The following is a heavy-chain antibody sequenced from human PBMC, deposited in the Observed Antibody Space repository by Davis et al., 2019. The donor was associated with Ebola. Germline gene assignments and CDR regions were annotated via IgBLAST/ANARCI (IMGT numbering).Heavy chain of an antibody. CDR2: INPDGSST. CDR1: GFTLSKYW. J-gene: IGHJ4*02. D-gene: IGHD3-22*01. Sequence: PGGSLRLSCAASGFTLSKYWVHWVRQAPGKGLVWVSRINPDGSSTAYADSVKGRFTISRDNAKDTLYRQMNSLRAEDTAVYYCTRIVRGYWGQGALVTVSS. V-gene: IGHV3-74*01. CDR3: TRIVRGY.